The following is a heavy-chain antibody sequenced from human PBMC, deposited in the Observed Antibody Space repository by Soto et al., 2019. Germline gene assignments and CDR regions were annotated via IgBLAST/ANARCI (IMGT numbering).Heavy chain of an antibody. Sequence: EVQLVESGGGLVKPGGSLRLSCAASGFTFTRYSMNWVRQAPGKGLEWVSSISSTTNYIYYADSMKGRFTVSRDNAKNSVYLEMNSLSAEVTAVYYCARESEDLTSNFDYWGQGTLVTDSS. CDR1: GFTFTRYS. CDR2: ISSTTNYI. CDR3: ARESEDLTSNFDY. J-gene: IGHJ4*02. V-gene: IGHV3-21*01.